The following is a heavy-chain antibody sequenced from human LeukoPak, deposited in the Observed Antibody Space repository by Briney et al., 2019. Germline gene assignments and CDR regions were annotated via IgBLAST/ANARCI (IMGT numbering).Heavy chain of an antibody. CDR3: ASLNLATTSPDY. CDR2: INPNSGGT. CDR1: GYTFTGYY. D-gene: IGHD4-17*01. Sequence: ASVKVSCKASGYTFTGYYMHWVRQAPGQGLEWMGWINPNSGGTNYAQKFQGRVTMTRDTSISTAYMELSRLRSDDTAVYFCASLNLATTSPDYWGQGTLVTVPS. J-gene: IGHJ4*02. V-gene: IGHV1-2*02.